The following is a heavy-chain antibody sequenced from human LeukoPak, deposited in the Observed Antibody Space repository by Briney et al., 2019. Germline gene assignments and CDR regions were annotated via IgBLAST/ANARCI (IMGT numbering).Heavy chain of an antibody. CDR2: INPNSGDT. J-gene: IGHJ4*02. V-gene: IGHV1-2*02. D-gene: IGHD3-22*01. CDR1: GFTFSGYY. Sequence: GASVKVSCKASGFTFSGYYFHWVRQAPGQGLEWMGWINPNSGDTNYAQKFQGRVTMTRDMSTSTVYMELSSLRSEDTAVYYCARAFRGYYDSSGYSGGYFDYWGQGTLVTVSS. CDR3: ARAFRGYYDSSGYSGGYFDY.